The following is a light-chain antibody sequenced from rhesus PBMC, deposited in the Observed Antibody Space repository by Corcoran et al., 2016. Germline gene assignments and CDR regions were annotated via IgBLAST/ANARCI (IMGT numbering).Light chain of an antibody. V-gene: IGLV2S7*01. CDR1: SSHVGAYDY. Sequence: QAAPTQPPSVSGSPGQSVTISCTGTSSHVGAYDYVSWYQQHPGKAPKLMMYGVSQRPSGVSDRFSGSKSGNTASLTISGLQAEDEADYYCYSYTTISTYIFGTGTRLTVL. J-gene: IGLJ1*01. CDR3: YSYTTISTYI. CDR2: GVS.